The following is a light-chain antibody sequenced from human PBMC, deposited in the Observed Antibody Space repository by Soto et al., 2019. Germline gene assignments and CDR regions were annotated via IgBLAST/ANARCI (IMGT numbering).Light chain of an antibody. CDR1: QSVSDN. CDR3: QQYNNWPPIT. J-gene: IGKJ5*01. CDR2: DAS. Sequence: EIVMTQSPAALSVSPGERATLSCRASQSVSDNLAWYQQKPGQAPRLLIYDASTRATGVPGRFSGSGSGTEFTLTISSLQSEDFAVYYCQQYNNWPPITFGQGTRLEIK. V-gene: IGKV3-15*01.